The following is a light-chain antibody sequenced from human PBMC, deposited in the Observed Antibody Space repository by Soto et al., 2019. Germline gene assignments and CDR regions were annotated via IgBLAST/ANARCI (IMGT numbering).Light chain of an antibody. Sequence: QSALTQPASVSGSAGQSITISCTGTSSDVGGYNYVSWYQQHPGKAPKLIIYDVSNRPSGIFNRFSGSKSGNTASLTISGLQAEDEADYYCSSYTSDTTRDVVFGGGTKLTVL. CDR3: SSYTSDTTRDVV. V-gene: IGLV2-14*01. CDR1: SSDVGGYNY. J-gene: IGLJ2*01. CDR2: DVS.